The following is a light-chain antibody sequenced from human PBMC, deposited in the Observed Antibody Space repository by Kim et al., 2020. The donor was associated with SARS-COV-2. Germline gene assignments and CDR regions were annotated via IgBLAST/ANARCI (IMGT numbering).Light chain of an antibody. CDR3: QTWDSTSVV. CDR2: QDT. V-gene: IGLV3-1*01. Sequence: VSPGQTASITCSGDKLWDKYACWYQQKPGQSPVLVIYQDTKRPSGIPERFSGSNSGNTATLTISGTQAMDEADYYCQTWDSTSVVFGGGTQLTVL. CDR1: KLWDKY. J-gene: IGLJ2*01.